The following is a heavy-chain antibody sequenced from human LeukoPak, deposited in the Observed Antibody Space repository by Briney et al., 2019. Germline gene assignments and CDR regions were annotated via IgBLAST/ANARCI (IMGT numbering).Heavy chain of an antibody. V-gene: IGHV3-74*01. CDR2: INSDGSST. J-gene: IGHJ4*02. D-gene: IGHD1-26*01. Sequence: GGSLRLSCAHSGYTFSSYRLHWGRQAPGGGRGWVSRINSDGSSTIYADSVKGRFTISRDNAKNTLYLQMNSLRAEDTAVYYCGRWLPSGSYTGVDYWGQGTLVTVSS. CDR1: GYTFSSYR. CDR3: GRWLPSGSYTGVDY.